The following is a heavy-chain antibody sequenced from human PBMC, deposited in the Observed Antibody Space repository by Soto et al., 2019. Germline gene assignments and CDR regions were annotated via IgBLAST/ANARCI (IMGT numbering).Heavy chain of an antibody. D-gene: IGHD2-2*01. J-gene: IGHJ4*02. V-gene: IGHV5-51*01. Sequence: GESLKISCKGSVYSFTSYWIGWVRQMPGKGLEWMGIIYPGDSDTRYNPSFQGQVTISVDKTISTGYLQWSSLKASDTAMYYCARATSPLYSFESRGQGALVTVSS. CDR2: IYPGDSDT. CDR1: VYSFTSYW. CDR3: ARATSPLYSFES.